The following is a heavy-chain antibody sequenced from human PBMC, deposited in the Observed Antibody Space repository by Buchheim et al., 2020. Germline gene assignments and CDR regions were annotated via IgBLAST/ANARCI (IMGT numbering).Heavy chain of an antibody. V-gene: IGHV3-30*18. D-gene: IGHD2-2*02. CDR3: AKDGDIVVVPAAISGMDV. CDR1: GFTFSSYG. Sequence: QVQLVESGGGVVQPGRPLRLSCAASGFTFSSYGMHWVRQAPGKGLEWVAVISYDGSNKYYVDSVKGRFTISRDNSKNTLYLQMNSLRAEDTAVYYCAKDGDIVVVPAAISGMDVWGQGTT. J-gene: IGHJ6*02. CDR2: ISYDGSNK.